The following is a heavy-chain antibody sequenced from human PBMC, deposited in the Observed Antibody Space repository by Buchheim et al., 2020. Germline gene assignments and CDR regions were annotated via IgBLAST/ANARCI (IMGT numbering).Heavy chain of an antibody. CDR1: NGSISSDDFY. V-gene: IGHV4-31*03. CDR3: ATRPSDLSYWYFDL. CDR2: IYHSGTT. D-gene: IGHD6-6*01. J-gene: IGHJ2*01. Sequence: QVQLQESGPGLVKPSQTLSLTCTVSNGSISSDDFYWSWIRQHPGKGLEWIGYIYHSGTTYYNPSPRSRLDISMDTPKNQFSLNLDSVTAADTAIYYCATRPSDLSYWYFDLWGRGTL.